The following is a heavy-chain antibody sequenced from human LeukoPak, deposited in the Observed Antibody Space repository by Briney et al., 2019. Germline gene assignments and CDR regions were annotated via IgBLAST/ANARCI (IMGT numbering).Heavy chain of an antibody. J-gene: IGHJ5*02. V-gene: IGHV4-59*08. Sequence: PSETLSLTCTVSGGSISSYYWSWIRQPPGKGLEWIGYIYDSGSTNYNPSLKNRVTISVDTSKNQFSLKLSSVTAADTAVYCCARHALFNYGSGNWFDPWGQGTLVTVSS. CDR1: GGSISSYY. CDR2: IYDSGST. CDR3: ARHALFNYGSGNWFDP. D-gene: IGHD3-10*01.